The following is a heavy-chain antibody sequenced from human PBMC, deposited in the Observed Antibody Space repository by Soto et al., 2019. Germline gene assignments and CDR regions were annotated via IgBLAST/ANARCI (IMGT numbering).Heavy chain of an antibody. J-gene: IGHJ4*02. CDR3: AADSRWQLYY. V-gene: IGHV1-58*01. Sequence: ASVKVSCKASGFTFSSAAVQWVRQARGQRPEWIGWIVVGSGNTNYAQKFHERVTLTREKSTNTAYMELNSLTSEDTAVYYCAADSRWQLYYWGQGTQVTVSS. CDR1: GFTFSSAA. CDR2: IVVGSGNT. D-gene: IGHD1-1*01.